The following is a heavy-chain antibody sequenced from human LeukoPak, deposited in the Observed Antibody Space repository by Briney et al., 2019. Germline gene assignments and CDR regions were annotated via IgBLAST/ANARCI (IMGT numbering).Heavy chain of an antibody. D-gene: IGHD3-9*01. CDR2: IYNSGST. V-gene: IGHV4-59*01. Sequence: LETLSLTCTASGGSISSYYWSWIRQPPGKGLEWIGYIYNSGSTYNPSLKSRVTISVDTSKNQFSLKLSSVTAADTAAYYCARFEARYYLDYWGRGPRVTVPS. J-gene: IGHJ4*02. CDR1: GGSISSYY. CDR3: ARFEARYYLDY.